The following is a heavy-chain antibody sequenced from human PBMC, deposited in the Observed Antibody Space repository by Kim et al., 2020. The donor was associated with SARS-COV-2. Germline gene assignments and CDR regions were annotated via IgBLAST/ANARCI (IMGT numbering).Heavy chain of an antibody. Sequence: GRFTISRDNSKNTLYLQMNSLRAEDTAVYYCAKTLSSSWYTYYYYGMDVWGQGTTVTVSS. D-gene: IGHD6-13*01. V-gene: IGHV3-30*02. CDR3: AKTLSSSWYTYYYYGMDV. J-gene: IGHJ6*02.